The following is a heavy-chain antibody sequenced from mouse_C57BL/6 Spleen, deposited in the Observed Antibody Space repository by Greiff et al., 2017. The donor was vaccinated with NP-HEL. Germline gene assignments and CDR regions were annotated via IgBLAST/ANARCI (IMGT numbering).Heavy chain of an antibody. CDR1: GYTFTSYT. CDR3: LTMCKDY. Sequence: QVQLQQSGAELARPGASVKMSCKASGYTFTSYTMHWVKQRPGQGLEWIGYINPSSGYTKYNQKFKDKATLTADKSSSTAYMQLSSLASEDSAVYYCLTMCKDYWGQGTTLTVSS. D-gene: IGHD1-1*02. J-gene: IGHJ2*01. V-gene: IGHV1-4*01. CDR2: INPSSGYT.